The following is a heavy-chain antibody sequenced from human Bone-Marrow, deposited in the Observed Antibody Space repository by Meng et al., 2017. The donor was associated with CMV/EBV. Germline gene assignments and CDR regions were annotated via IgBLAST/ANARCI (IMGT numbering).Heavy chain of an antibody. V-gene: IGHV4-39*01. CDR2: IYYSGST. J-gene: IGHJ4*02. CDR1: GGSISSSSYY. Sequence: SETLSLTCTVSGGSISSSSYYWGWIRQPPGKGLEWIGSIYYSGSTYYNLTLKSRVTISVDTSKNQFSLKLSSVTAADTAVYYCARLVGGSRIAARSGTIDYWGQGTLVTVSS. CDR3: ARLVGGSRIAARSGTIDY. D-gene: IGHD6-6*01.